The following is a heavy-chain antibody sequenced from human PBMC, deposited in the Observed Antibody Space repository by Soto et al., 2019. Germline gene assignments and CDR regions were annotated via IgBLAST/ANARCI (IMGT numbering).Heavy chain of an antibody. V-gene: IGHV1-2*02. CDR3: ARVPGPYSSSPRDY. J-gene: IGHJ4*02. Sequence: GASVKVSCKASGYTFTGYYMHWVRQAPGQGLEWMGWINPNSGGTNYAQKFQGRVTMTRDTSISTAYMELSRLRSDDTAVYYCARVPGPYSSSPRDYWGQGTLVTVSS. D-gene: IGHD6-6*01. CDR1: GYTFTGYY. CDR2: INPNSGGT.